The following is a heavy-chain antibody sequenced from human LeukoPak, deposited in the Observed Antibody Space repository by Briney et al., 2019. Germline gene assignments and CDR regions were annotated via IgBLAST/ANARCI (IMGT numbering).Heavy chain of an antibody. D-gene: IGHD3/OR15-3a*01. V-gene: IGHV3-30*02. Sequence: GGSLRLSCAASGFTFSRNAIHWVRQGPGKGLEWVSYIAHHGSNKYYADSVKGRFTISRDNAKNKVYLQMSGLRAEDAAVYYCVRLLDRDFWGQGTLVTVSS. J-gene: IGHJ4*02. CDR2: IAHHGSNK. CDR1: GFTFSRNA. CDR3: VRLLDRDF.